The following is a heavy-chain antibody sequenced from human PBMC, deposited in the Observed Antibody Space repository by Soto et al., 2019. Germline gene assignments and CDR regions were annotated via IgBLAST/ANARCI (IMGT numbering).Heavy chain of an antibody. Sequence: PSETLSLTCAVSGGSISNYYWSWLRQPPGKELEWIGYVFYSGATNYNPSLKSRVTISIDTSKNQFSLKLSSVTAAGTDVYYVVREMTTLGPFDYWCQGILVTVS. CDR1: GGSISNYY. CDR2: VFYSGAT. J-gene: IGHJ4*02. D-gene: IGHD4-17*01. V-gene: IGHV4-59*01. CDR3: VREMTTLGPFDY.